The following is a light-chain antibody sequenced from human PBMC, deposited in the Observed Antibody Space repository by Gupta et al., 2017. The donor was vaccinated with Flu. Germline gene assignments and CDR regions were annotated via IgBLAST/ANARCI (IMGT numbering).Light chain of an antibody. V-gene: IGKV1-12*01. CDR2: PAS. J-gene: IGKJ4*01. CDR3: QQAYSFPLT. CDR1: QVIYSQ. Sequence: DIQMTQSPSSVSASVGDRVTVTCRASQVIYSQLGWYQQKPGKAPKLLIYPASTLQSGVPSRFSGSGPETDFTLTITSLQPEDAATYYCQQAYSFPLTFGGGSKVEIK.